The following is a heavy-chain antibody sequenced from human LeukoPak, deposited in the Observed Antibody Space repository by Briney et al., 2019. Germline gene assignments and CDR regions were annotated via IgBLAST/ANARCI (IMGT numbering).Heavy chain of an antibody. CDR2: IIPIFGTA. CDR3: ARRTATPRFYYYYYGMDV. D-gene: IGHD5-18*01. V-gene: IGHV1-69*13. CDR1: GGTFSSYA. Sequence: SVKVSCKASGGTFSSYAISWVRQAPGQGLEWMGGIIPIFGTANYAQKFQGRVTITADESTSTAYMELSSLRSEDTAVYYCARRTATPRFYYYYYGMDVWGQGTTVTVSS. J-gene: IGHJ6*02.